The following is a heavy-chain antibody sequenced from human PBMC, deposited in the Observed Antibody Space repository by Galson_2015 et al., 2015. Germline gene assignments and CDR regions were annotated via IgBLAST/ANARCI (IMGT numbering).Heavy chain of an antibody. J-gene: IGHJ6*03. CDR3: ANSGSGSGLYYYYMDV. CDR1: GFTFSSYA. V-gene: IGHV3-23*01. Sequence: SLRLSCAASGFTFSSYAMSWLRQAPGKGLEWVSAISGSGGGTYYADSVKGRFTISRDNSKNTQYLQMSSLRAEDTAVYYCANSGSGSGLYYYYMDVWGKGTTVTVSS. D-gene: IGHD3-10*01. CDR2: ISGSGGGT.